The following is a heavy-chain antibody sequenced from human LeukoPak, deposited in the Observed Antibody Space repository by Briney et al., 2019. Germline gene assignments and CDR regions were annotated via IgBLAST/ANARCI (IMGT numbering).Heavy chain of an antibody. Sequence: GGSLRLSCAASGFTFSSYAMSWVRQAPGKGLEWVSGISGSGGSTYYADSVKGRFTISRDNSKNTLYLQMNSLRAEDTAVYYCAKDRRKITLGLWFGRTGWFDPWGQGTLVTVSS. CDR2: ISGSGGST. V-gene: IGHV3-23*01. CDR3: AKDRRKITLGLWFGRTGWFDP. CDR1: GFTFSSYA. J-gene: IGHJ5*02. D-gene: IGHD3-10*01.